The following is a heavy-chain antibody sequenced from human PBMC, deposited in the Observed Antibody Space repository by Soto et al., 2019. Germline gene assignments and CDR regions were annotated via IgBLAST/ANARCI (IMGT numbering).Heavy chain of an antibody. CDR3: AKDGEGLYYYDSSGPKSWFDA. D-gene: IGHD3-22*01. CDR1: VFTFRIYG. Sequence: PWGSLRISCASSVFTFRIYGMHWVRQAPGRGLDRVAIISYDGSNKYYADSVKGRFTISRDDSKNTLYLQMNSLRAEDTAVYYCAKDGEGLYYYDSSGPKSWFDAWGQGTLVTVSS. CDR2: ISYDGSNK. J-gene: IGHJ5*02. V-gene: IGHV3-30*18.